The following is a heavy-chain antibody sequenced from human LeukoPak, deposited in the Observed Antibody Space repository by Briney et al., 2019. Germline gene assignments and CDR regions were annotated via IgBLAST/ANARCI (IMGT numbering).Heavy chain of an antibody. CDR2: ISGSGGST. J-gene: IGHJ4*02. V-gene: IGHV3-23*01. Sequence: PGGSLTLSCAASGFTFSSYAMSWLRQAPGKGLDWVSAISGSGGSTYYADSVKGRFTISRDNSKNTLYLQMNSLRAEDTAVYYCAKDPRDYGDYGPFDYWGQGTLVTVSS. D-gene: IGHD4-17*01. CDR1: GFTFSSYA. CDR3: AKDPRDYGDYGPFDY.